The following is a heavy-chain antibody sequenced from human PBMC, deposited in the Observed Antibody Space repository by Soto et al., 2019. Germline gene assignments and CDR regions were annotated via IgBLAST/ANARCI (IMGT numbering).Heavy chain of an antibody. J-gene: IGHJ6*02. CDR1: GFTFSDHY. Sequence: GGSLRLSCGASGFTFSDHYMDWVRQAPGKGLEWVGRTRNKANSYTTEYAASVKGRFTISRDDSKNSLYLQMNSLKTEDTAVYYCARDKLRGNTDYYYYGMDVWGQGTTVTVSS. CDR2: TRNKANSYTT. D-gene: IGHD3-16*01. CDR3: ARDKLRGNTDYYYYGMDV. V-gene: IGHV3-72*01.